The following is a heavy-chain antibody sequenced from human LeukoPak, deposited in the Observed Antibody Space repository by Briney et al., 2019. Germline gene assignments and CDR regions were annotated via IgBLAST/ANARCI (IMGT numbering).Heavy chain of an antibody. V-gene: IGHV4-38-2*02. Sequence: SETLSLTCTVSGYSISSGYYWGWIRQPPGKGLEWSGSFFHSGNTYYNPSLKSRVTISVDTSKNQFSLKLSSVTAADTAVYYCASPRTYYYDSSGYAGRGPYWGQGTLVTVSS. CDR1: GYSISSGYY. D-gene: IGHD3-22*01. J-gene: IGHJ4*02. CDR3: ASPRTYYYDSSGYAGRGPY. CDR2: FFHSGNT.